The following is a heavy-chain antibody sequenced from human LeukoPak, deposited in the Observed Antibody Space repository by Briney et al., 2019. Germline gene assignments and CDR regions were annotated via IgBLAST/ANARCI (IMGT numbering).Heavy chain of an antibody. V-gene: IGHV1-18*01. Sequence: GASVKVSCKSSNYTFTSYGISWVRQAPGQGLEWMGWISTYNGNTNYAQNLQGRVTMTTDTSTSTAYMELSSLRSEDTAVYYCARRHDILTGYYYFDYWGQGTLVTVSS. CDR2: ISTYNGNT. D-gene: IGHD3-9*01. J-gene: IGHJ4*02. CDR3: ARRHDILTGYYYFDY. CDR1: NYTFTSYG.